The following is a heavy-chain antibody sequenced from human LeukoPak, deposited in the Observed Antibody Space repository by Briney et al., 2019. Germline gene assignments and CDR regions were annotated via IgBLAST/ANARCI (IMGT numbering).Heavy chain of an antibody. CDR1: GGSISSYY. D-gene: IGHD1-26*01. J-gene: IGHJ4*02. Sequence: AETLSLTCTVSGGSISSYYWSWIRQPAGKGLEWIGRIYSGGSTNYNPSLKSRVTMSVDTSNNQFSLKLSSVTAADTAVFYCARENTGSYREFDYWGQGTLVTVSS. CDR3: ARENTGSYREFDY. CDR2: IYSGGST. V-gene: IGHV4-4*07.